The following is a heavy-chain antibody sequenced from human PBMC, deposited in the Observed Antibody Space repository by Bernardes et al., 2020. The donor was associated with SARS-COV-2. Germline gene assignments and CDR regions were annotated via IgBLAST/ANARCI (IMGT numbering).Heavy chain of an antibody. Sequence: GGSLRLSRAASGFTFDDYAMHWVRQAPGKGLEWVSGISWNSGSIGYADSVKGRFTISRDNAKNSLYLQMNSLRAEDTALYHCARDPNTIAVAEPGRWFDPWGQGTLVTVAS. CDR3: ARDPNTIAVAEPGRWFDP. D-gene: IGHD6-19*01. J-gene: IGHJ5*02. CDR2: ISWNSGSI. V-gene: IGHV3-9*01. CDR1: GFTFDDYA.